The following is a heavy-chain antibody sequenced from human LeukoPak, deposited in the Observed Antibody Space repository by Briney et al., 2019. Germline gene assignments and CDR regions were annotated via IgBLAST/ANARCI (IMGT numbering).Heavy chain of an antibody. CDR3: ARGYGSGPRGWFDP. Sequence: SETLSLTCTVSGGSISSYYWGWIRQPPGKGLEWIGSIYYSGSTYYNPSLKSRVTISVDTSKNQFSLKLSSVTAADTAVYYCARGYGSGPRGWFDPWGQGTLVTVSS. CDR2: IYYSGST. CDR1: GGSISSYY. V-gene: IGHV4-39*01. J-gene: IGHJ5*02. D-gene: IGHD3-10*01.